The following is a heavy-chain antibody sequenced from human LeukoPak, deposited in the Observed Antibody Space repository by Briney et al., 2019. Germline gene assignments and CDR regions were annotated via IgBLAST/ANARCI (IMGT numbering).Heavy chain of an antibody. CDR1: GFTFSRYW. CDR3: ASGSREW. Sequence: GGSLRLSCAASGFTFSRYWMSWVRQAPGNGLEWLANIKEDGSEKYYVDSVKGRFTISRDNAKNSLYLQMNSLRAEDTSVYYCASGSREWWGQGTLVTVSS. V-gene: IGHV3-7*01. J-gene: IGHJ4*02. CDR2: IKEDGSEK. D-gene: IGHD3-10*01.